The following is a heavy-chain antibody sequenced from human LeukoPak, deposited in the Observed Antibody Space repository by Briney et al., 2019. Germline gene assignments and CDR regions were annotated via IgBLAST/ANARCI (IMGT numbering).Heavy chain of an antibody. V-gene: IGHV1-2*02. CDR2: INPNSGGT. J-gene: IGHJ4*02. CDR1: GYTFTGYY. D-gene: IGHD1-1*01. Sequence: ASVKVSCKASGYTFTGYYMHWVRQAPGQGLEWMGWINPNSGGTNYAQKFQDRVTMTRDTSISTAYMELSRLRSDDTAVYYCARGLERLASWYDYWGQGTLVTVSS. CDR3: ARGLERLASWYDY.